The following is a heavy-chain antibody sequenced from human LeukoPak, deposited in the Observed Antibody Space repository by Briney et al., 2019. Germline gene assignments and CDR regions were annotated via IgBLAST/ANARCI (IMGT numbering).Heavy chain of an antibody. CDR1: GFTVSSNY. CDR3: ATISDLLNYFDS. V-gene: IGHV3-66*01. J-gene: IGHJ4*02. Sequence: PGGSLSLSCAASGFTVSSNYMSWVRQAPGKGLEWVSLIYTGGKSYYADSVKGRFTLSRDNSKNTVYLQMTSLRVEGTAMYYCATISDLLNYFDSWGQGNLVSVSS. CDR2: IYTGGKS.